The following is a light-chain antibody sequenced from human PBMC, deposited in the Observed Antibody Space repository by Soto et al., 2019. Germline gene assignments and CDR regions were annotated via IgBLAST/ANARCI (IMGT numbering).Light chain of an antibody. V-gene: IGKV3-20*01. Sequence: EIVLTPSPGTLSSSPGERATLSCRASQTVTSNYLAWYQPKPGQAPRLLFFGASIRASGLPDRFSGGGSGTDFTLTISRLEPEDFAVYYCQQYGSSPGTFGQGTKVDIK. J-gene: IGKJ1*01. CDR2: GAS. CDR3: QQYGSSPGT. CDR1: QTVTSNY.